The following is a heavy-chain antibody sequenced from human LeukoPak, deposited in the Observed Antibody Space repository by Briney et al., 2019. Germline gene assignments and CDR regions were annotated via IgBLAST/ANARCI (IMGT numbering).Heavy chain of an antibody. CDR3: VRDGDGDYPVDS. J-gene: IGHJ4*02. D-gene: IGHD4-17*01. CDR2: IDSYGSGT. CDR1: GFRFSSYW. Sequence: PRRSLRLSCAASGFRFSSYWMHWVRQAPGKGLVWVSRIDSYGSGTTYADSGKGRFTITRDNAKNTLYLQMNSLSAEDTAIYYCVRDGDGDYPVDSWGQGTLVTVSS. V-gene: IGHV3-74*01.